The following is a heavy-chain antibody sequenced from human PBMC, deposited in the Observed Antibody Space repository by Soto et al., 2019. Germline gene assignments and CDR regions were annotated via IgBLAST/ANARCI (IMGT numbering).Heavy chain of an antibody. J-gene: IGHJ4*02. CDR1: GFTFSTYN. D-gene: IGHD3-22*01. CDR2: ISDSSSTI. Sequence: PGGSLRLSCAASGFTFSTYNMNWVRQAPGKGLEWVPYISDSSSTIHYADSVKGRFTISRDNAKNSLYLQMNSLRAEDTAVYYCARDDYPYYDDSIGYHFDYWGQGA. CDR3: ARDDYPYYDDSIGYHFDY. V-gene: IGHV3-48*01.